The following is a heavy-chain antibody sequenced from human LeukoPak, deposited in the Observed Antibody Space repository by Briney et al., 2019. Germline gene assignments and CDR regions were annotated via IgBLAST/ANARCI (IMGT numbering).Heavy chain of an antibody. CDR3: ARDPQRGSWIQRWSDGPYMDV. V-gene: IGHV1-2*02. CDR2: INPNSGGT. Sequence: ASVKVSCKASGYTFTGYYMHWVRQAPGQGLEWMGWINPNSGGTNYAQKFQGRVTMTRDTSISTAYMELSRLRSDDTAVYYCARDPQRGSWIQRWSDGPYMDVWGKGTTVTVSS. CDR1: GYTFTGYY. J-gene: IGHJ6*03. D-gene: IGHD5-18*01.